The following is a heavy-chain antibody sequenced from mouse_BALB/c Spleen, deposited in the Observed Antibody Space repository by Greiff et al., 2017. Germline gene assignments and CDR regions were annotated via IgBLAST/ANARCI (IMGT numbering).Heavy chain of an antibody. J-gene: IGHJ4*01. CDR1: GFSLTSYG. D-gene: IGHD2-14*01. CDR2: IWSGGST. CDR3: ARRGYDFYYAMDY. Sequence: VKLMESGPGLVQPSQSLSITCTVSGFSLTSYGVHWVRQSPGKGLEWLGVIWSGGSTDYNAAFISRLSISKDNSKSQVFFKMNSLQADDTAIYYCARRGYDFYYAMDYWGQGTSVTVSS. V-gene: IGHV2-4-1*01.